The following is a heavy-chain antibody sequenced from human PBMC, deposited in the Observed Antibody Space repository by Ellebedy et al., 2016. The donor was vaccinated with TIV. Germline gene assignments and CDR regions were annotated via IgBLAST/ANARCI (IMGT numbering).Heavy chain of an antibody. CDR1: GFTFDDYA. Sequence: SLKISXAASGFTFDDYAMHWVRQAPGKGLEWVSGISWNSGSIGYADSVKGRFTISRDNAKNSLYLQMNSLRDEDTAVYYCVKGVYYSYMDVWGKGTTVIVSS. CDR3: VKGVYYSYMDV. CDR2: ISWNSGSI. D-gene: IGHD2-8*01. J-gene: IGHJ6*03. V-gene: IGHV3-9*01.